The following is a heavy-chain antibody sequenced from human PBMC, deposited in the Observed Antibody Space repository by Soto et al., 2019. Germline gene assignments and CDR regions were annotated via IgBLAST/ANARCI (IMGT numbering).Heavy chain of an antibody. D-gene: IGHD3-9*01. CDR1: GGSFSGYY. J-gene: IGHJ1*01. CDR3: ARGVSGVDWLLRSKYFQH. V-gene: IGHV4-34*01. Sequence: SETLSLTCAVYGGSFSGYYWSWIRQPPGKGLEWIGEINHSGRTNYNPSLKSRVTISVDTSKNQFSLKLSSVTAADTAVYYCARGVSGVDWLLRSKYFQHWGQGTLVTVSS. CDR2: INHSGRT.